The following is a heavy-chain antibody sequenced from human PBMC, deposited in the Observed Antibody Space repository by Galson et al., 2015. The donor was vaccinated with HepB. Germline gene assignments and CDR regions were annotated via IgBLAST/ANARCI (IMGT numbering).Heavy chain of an antibody. Sequence: SVKVSCKASGGTFSSYTISWVRQAPGQGLEWMGRIIPILGIANYAQKFQGRVTITADKSTSTAYMELSSLRSEDTAVYYCARDPNSHYRWGPFDYWGQGTLVTVSS. D-gene: IGHD3-16*01. CDR3: ARDPNSHYRWGPFDY. CDR1: GGTFSSYT. V-gene: IGHV1-69*04. J-gene: IGHJ4*02. CDR2: IIPILGIA.